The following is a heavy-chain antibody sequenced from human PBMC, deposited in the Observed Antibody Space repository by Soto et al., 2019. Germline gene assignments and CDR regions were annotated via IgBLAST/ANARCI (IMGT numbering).Heavy chain of an antibody. CDR1: GFSVSRNY. J-gene: IGHJ4*02. Sequence: EVQLVESGGAQMQPGGSLRLSCAASGFSVSRNYMGWVRQAPGKGLEWVSTIYHTGNTYYAESVKGRFTISRDYSKNTLHLQMTGLRVVDTAVYYCATALVWGFGRICDHWGQGTLVTVSS. D-gene: IGHD3-16*01. CDR3: ATALVWGFGRICDH. CDR2: IYHTGNT. V-gene: IGHV3-53*01.